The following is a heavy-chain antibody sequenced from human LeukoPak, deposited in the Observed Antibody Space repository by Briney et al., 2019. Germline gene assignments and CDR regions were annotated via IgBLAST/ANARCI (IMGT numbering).Heavy chain of an antibody. D-gene: IGHD6-19*01. J-gene: IGHJ5*02. V-gene: IGHV4-59*08. Sequence: PSETLSLTCTVSGGSISSYYWSWIRQPPGKGLEWIGYIYYSGSTNYNPSLKSRVTISVDTSKNQFSLKLSSVTAADTAVYYCARHGHSSGWYVPTWFDPWGQGTLVTVSS. CDR3: ARHGHSSGWYVPTWFDP. CDR1: GGSISSYY. CDR2: IYYSGST.